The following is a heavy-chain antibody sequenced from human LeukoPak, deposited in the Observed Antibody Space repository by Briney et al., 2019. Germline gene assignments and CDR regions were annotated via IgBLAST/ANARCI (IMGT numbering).Heavy chain of an antibody. CDR3: ARAMRSGYDY. V-gene: IGHV3-48*02. CDR1: GFTFSSYG. J-gene: IGHJ4*02. D-gene: IGHD5-12*01. Sequence: GGSLRLSCAASGFTFSSYGMNWVRQAPGKRLEWVSYISSSSDSIYYADSVKGRFTISRDNAVNSLYLQMSSLRDEDTAVYYCARAMRSGYDYWGQGTLVTVSS. CDR2: ISSSSDSI.